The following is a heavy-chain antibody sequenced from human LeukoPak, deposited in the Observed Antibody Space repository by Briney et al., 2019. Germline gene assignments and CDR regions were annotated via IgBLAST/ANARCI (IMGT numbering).Heavy chain of an antibody. CDR1: GGTFSSYA. CDR2: IIPIFGTA. D-gene: IGHD1-7*01. J-gene: IGHJ4*02. V-gene: IGHV1-69*05. CDR3: ARDGGITGTTGYF. Sequence: SVTVSCKASGGTFSSYAISWVRQAPGQGLEWMGGIIPIFGTANYAQRLQGRVTITTDESTSTAYMELSSLRSEDTAVYYCARDGGITGTTGYFWGQGTLVTVSS.